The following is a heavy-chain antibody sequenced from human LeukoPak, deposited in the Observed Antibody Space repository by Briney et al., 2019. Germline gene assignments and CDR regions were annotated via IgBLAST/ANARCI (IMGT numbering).Heavy chain of an antibody. D-gene: IGHD4-23*01. CDR1: GASINSVIFY. V-gene: IGHV4-30-4*01. CDR2: IHNSRGT. Sequence: SETLSLTCTVSGASINSVIFYWNWIRQSPGKGLEWIGAIHNSRGTSYNPSLESRLTISVDPSENKFFLKMTSVTDADTATYYCGKVGGNTDSWGQGTLVTVSS. J-gene: IGHJ5*02. CDR3: GKVGGNTDS.